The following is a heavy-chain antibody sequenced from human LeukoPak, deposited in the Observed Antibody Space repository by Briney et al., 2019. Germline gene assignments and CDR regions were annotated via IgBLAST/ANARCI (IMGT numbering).Heavy chain of an antibody. CDR3: AGRISGYYYDSSGGNFDY. CDR2: ISYDGSNK. CDR1: GFTFSSYG. V-gene: IGHV3-30*03. J-gene: IGHJ4*02. D-gene: IGHD3-22*01. Sequence: GGSLRLSCAASGFTFSSYGMHWVRQAPGKGLEWVAVISYDGSNKYYADSVKGRFTISRDNSKNTLYLQMNSLRAEDTAVYYCAGRISGYYYDSSGGNFDYWGQGTLVTVSS.